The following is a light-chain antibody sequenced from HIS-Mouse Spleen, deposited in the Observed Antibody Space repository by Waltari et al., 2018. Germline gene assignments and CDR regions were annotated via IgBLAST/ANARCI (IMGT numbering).Light chain of an antibody. CDR2: RNN. V-gene: IGLV1-47*01. CDR1: SSNIGSNY. CDR3: AAWDDSLSGV. J-gene: IGLJ2*01. Sequence: SVLTQPPSASGTPGQRATISCSGRSSNIGSNYVYWYQQLPGTAPKLLIYRNNQRPSGVPDRFSGSKSGTSASLAISGLRSEDEADYYCAAWDDSLSGVFGGGTKLTVL.